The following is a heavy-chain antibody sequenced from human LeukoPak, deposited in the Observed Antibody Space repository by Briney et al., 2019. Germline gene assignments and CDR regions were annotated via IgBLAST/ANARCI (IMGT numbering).Heavy chain of an antibody. CDR1: GFTFSNYA. V-gene: IGHV3-23*01. D-gene: IGHD2-21*01. Sequence: GGSLRLSCAASGFTFSNYAMSWVRQAPGKGLEWVSGISGSGGNTYHADSVKGRFTISRDNSKNTLYVQMNSLGAEDTAVYYCATEKGDSPDYWGQGTLVTVSS. J-gene: IGHJ4*02. CDR2: ISGSGGNT. CDR3: ATEKGDSPDY.